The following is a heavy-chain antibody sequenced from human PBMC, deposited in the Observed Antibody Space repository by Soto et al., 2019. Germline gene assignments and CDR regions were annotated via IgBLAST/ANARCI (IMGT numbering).Heavy chain of an antibody. Sequence: SETLSLTCSVSGDSVSSFGSYWTWIRQRPGKGLEWVGYIYYSERTDYNPSLKRRVDISLDVSKNLCSRRLTSGTASDTAVYFCAIAGYCLDELSYWGPGMVVTVSS. J-gene: IGHJ4*02. CDR2: IYYSERT. D-gene: IGHD3-16*01. V-gene: IGHV4-30-4*08. CDR1: GDSVSSFGSY. CDR3: AIAGYCLDELSY.